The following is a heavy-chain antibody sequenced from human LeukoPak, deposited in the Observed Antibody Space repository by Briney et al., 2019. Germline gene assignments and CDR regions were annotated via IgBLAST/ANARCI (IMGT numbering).Heavy chain of an antibody. CDR3: ATSLLRRPYYYGMDV. Sequence: GGSLRLSCAASGFTFSSYSMNWVRQAPGKGLEWVSSIGSSSSYIYYADSVKGRFTISRDNAKNSLYLQMNSLRAEDTAVYYCATSLLRRPYYYGMDVWGQGTTVTVSS. CDR1: GFTFSSYS. J-gene: IGHJ6*02. CDR2: IGSSSSYI. V-gene: IGHV3-21*01. D-gene: IGHD3-22*01.